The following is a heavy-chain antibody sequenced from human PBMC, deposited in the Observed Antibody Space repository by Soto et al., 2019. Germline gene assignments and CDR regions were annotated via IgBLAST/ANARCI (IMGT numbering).Heavy chain of an antibody. CDR2: ISAYNGNT. D-gene: IGHD5-12*01. V-gene: IGHV1-18*01. J-gene: IGHJ4*02. CDR3: ARDQGKRGYSGYDSDY. CDR1: GYTFTSYG. Sequence: QVQLVQSGAEVKKPGASVKVSCKASGYTFTSYGISWVRQAPGQGLEWMGWISAYNGNTNYAQKLQGRVTMTTDTTTSTAYTALRSLRPDDTAVYYCARDQGKRGYSGYDSDYWGQGTLVTVSS.